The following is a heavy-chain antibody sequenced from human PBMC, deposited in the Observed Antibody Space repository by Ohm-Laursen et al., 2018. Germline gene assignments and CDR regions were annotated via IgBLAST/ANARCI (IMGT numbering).Heavy chain of an antibody. J-gene: IGHJ4*02. CDR3: ARALSGSYLYY. CDR1: GFYFRRYT. Sequence: SLRLSCTASGFYFRRYTMTWVRQAPGKGLEWVSSISSSTYYIYYADSVRGRFTISRDNAKNSLYLQMNSLRAEDTAVYYCARALSGSYLYYWGQGTRVTVSS. CDR2: ISSSTYYI. D-gene: IGHD1-26*01. V-gene: IGHV3-21*04.